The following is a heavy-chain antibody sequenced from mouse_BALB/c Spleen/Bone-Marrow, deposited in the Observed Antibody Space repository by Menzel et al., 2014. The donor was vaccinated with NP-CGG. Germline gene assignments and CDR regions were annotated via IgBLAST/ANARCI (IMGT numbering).Heavy chain of an antibody. Sequence: EVKLVESGGGLVQPGGSLRLSCTTSGFTFTDYYMSWVRQPPGKALEWLAFIRNKAYGYTTEYSASVRGRFTISRDNPQSILYPQMNTLRAEDSATYYCARFPMDYWGQGTSVTVSS. CDR1: GFTFTDYY. V-gene: IGHV7-3*02. CDR3: ARFPMDY. CDR2: IRNKAYGYTT. J-gene: IGHJ4*01.